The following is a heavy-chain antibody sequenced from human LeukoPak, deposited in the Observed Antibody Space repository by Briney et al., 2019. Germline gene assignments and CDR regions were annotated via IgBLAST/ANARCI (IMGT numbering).Heavy chain of an antibody. Sequence: SVKVSCKASGYTFTSYAISWVRQAPGQGLEWMGGIIPIFGTANYAQKFQGRVTITADESTSTAYMELSSLRSEDTAVYYCARAEWRQQLFPFDYWGQGTLVTVSS. D-gene: IGHD6-6*01. CDR1: GYTFTSYA. J-gene: IGHJ4*02. CDR2: IIPIFGTA. CDR3: ARAEWRQQLFPFDY. V-gene: IGHV1-69*13.